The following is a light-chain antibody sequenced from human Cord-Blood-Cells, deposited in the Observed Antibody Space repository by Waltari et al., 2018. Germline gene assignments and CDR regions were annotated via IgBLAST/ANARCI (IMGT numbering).Light chain of an antibody. J-gene: IGKJ2*01. CDR1: QSAVYSSNNKNY. V-gene: IGKV4-1*01. CDR3: QQYYSTPYT. Sequence: DIVMTQSPDSLAVSLGESADINCKSSQSAVYSSNNKNYLAWYQQKPGQPPKLLIYWASTRESGVPDRFSGSGSGTDFTLTISSLQAEDVAVYYCQQYYSTPYTFGQGTKLEIK. CDR2: WAS.